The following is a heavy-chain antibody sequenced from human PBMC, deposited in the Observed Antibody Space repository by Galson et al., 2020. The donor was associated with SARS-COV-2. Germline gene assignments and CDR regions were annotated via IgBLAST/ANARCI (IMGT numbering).Heavy chain of an antibody. CDR3: ARGGGSYFQNWFDP. D-gene: IGHD1-26*01. CDR1: GGSFSGYY. V-gene: IGHV4-34*01. CDR2: INHSGST. J-gene: IGHJ5*02. Sequence: SETLSLTCAVYGGSFSGYYWSWIRQPPGKGLEWIGEINHSGSTNYNPSLTSRVTISVDTSKNQFSLRLSSVTAADTAVYYCARGGGSYFQNWFDPWGQGTLVTVSS.